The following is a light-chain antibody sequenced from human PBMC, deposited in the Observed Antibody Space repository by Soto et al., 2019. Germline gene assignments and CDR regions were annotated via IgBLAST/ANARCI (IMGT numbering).Light chain of an antibody. CDR2: DAS. CDR3: QHYNTLSWT. CDR1: QSISTW. J-gene: IGKJ1*01. V-gene: IGKV1-5*01. Sequence: DIPITQSPSTLSASVGDRVTITCRASQSISTWLAWYQHKPGKAPKLLIFDASSLQTGVPSRFSGSGSGTEFTLTISSLQSDDFATYFCQHYNTLSWTFGPGTKV.